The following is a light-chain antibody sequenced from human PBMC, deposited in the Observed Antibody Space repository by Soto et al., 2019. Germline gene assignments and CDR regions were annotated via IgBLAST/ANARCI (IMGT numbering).Light chain of an antibody. Sequence: EIVLTHSPGTLSFSPLEIATLSFSASQSVSSSYLAWYQQKPGQAPRLLIYGASSRATGIPDRFSGSGSGTDFTLTISRLEPEDFAVYYCQKYGSSPITFGQGTRLAIK. CDR1: QSVSSSY. V-gene: IGKV3-20*01. CDR3: QKYGSSPIT. CDR2: GAS. J-gene: IGKJ5*01.